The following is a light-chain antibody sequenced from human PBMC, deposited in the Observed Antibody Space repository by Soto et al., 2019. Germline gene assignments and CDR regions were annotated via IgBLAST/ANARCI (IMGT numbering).Light chain of an antibody. V-gene: IGKV1-5*01. CDR2: DAS. CDR3: QQYNTPWT. CDR1: QTISSW. Sequence: DIQMTQSPSTLSASVGDRVTITCRASQTISSWLAWYQQKPGKAPKLLIYDASNLESWVPSRFSGSGSGTEFTLTITSLQSDDCATYYCQQYNTPWTFGQGTKVEIK. J-gene: IGKJ1*01.